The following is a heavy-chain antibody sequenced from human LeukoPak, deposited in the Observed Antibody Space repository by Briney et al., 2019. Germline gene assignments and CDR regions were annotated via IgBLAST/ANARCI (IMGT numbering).Heavy chain of an antibody. V-gene: IGHV3-23*01. D-gene: IGHD6-13*01. CDR1: GFTFSSYG. CDR3: AKGSSLNWFDP. CDR2: ISGSGGST. Sequence: PGGSERLSCAASGFTFSSYGMSWIRQAPGKGLEWVSAISGSGGSTYYADSVKGRFTISRDNSKYTLYLQMNSLRAEDTAVYYCAKGSSLNWFDPWGQGTLVTVSS. J-gene: IGHJ5*02.